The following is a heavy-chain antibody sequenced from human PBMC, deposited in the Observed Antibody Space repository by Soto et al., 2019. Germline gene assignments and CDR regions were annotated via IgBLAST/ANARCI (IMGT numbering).Heavy chain of an antibody. V-gene: IGHV3-66*01. CDR3: ARVTTTVTIDAFDI. D-gene: IGHD4-17*01. CDR2: IYSGGST. J-gene: IGHJ3*02. Sequence: EVQLVESGGGLVQPGGSLRLSCAASGFTVSSNYMSWVRQAPGKGLEWVSVIYSGGSTYYADSVKGRFTISRDNSKNTLYLQMNSLRAEDTAVYYCARVTTTVTIDAFDIWGQGTMVTVSS. CDR1: GFTVSSNY.